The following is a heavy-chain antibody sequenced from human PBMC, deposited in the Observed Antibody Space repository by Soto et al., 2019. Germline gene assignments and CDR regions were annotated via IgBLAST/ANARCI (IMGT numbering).Heavy chain of an antibody. CDR1: GFTFDDYA. CDR3: AKAYCGAECPPAGY. Sequence: EVQLVESGGGLVQPGRSLRLSCAASGFTFDDYAMHWVRQAPGKGLEWVSGISWNSATIGYAASVEGRFTVSRDNAKNPLYLQMNSLRPEDTALYYGAKAYCGAECPPAGYWGHVTLVIVSS. D-gene: IGHD2-21*01. CDR2: ISWNSATI. V-gene: IGHV3-9*01. J-gene: IGHJ4*01.